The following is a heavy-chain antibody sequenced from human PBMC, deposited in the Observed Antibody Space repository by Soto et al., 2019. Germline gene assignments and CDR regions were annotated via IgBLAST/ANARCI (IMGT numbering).Heavy chain of an antibody. J-gene: IGHJ5*02. CDR1: GFSLSTSGVG. CDR3: AHRPDHSWYGSNWFDP. CDR2: IYWNDDK. V-gene: IGHV2-5*01. Sequence: QITLKESGPTLVKPTQPLTLTCTFSGFSLSTSGVGVGWIRQPPGKALEWVALIYWNDDKRYSPSLKSRLTITKDTSKNQVVLTMTNMDPVDTATYYCAHRPDHSWYGSNWFDPWGQGTLVTVSS. D-gene: IGHD6-13*01.